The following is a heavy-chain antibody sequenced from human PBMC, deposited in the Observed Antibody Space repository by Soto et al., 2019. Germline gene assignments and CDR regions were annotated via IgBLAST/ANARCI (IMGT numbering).Heavy chain of an antibody. V-gene: IGHV3-64*02. J-gene: IGHJ6*02. CDR3: AIGQIPYGLEV. Sequence: EVHLVESGEELVQQGGSLRLSCAASGFTFSKYPMHWVRQAPGKGLEYVSAISSDGGTTFYADSVRGRFTMSRDNLKNTLYLQMRILRVEDMAVYYCAIGQIPYGLEVWGQGTTVTVS. CDR1: GFTFSKYP. CDR2: ISSDGGTT.